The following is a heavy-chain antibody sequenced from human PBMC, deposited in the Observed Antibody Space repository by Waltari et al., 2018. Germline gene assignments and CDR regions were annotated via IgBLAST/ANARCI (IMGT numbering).Heavy chain of an antibody. Sequence: QVQLQESGPGLVKPSETLSLTCAVSGYSISSGYNWGWIRQTPGKGLEWIGTFYHSGSTHYNPSLKSRVTISVDTSKNQFSLKVSSVTAADTAVYYCARDWGIVGATKGPEMLRFDPWGQGTLVTVCS. J-gene: IGHJ5*02. D-gene: IGHD1-26*01. CDR2: FYHSGST. CDR1: GYSISSGYN. CDR3: ARDWGIVGATKGPEMLRFDP. V-gene: IGHV4-38-2*02.